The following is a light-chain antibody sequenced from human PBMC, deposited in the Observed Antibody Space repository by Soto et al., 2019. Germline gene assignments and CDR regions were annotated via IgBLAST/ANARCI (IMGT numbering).Light chain of an antibody. CDR3: VSYTSSTTYV. V-gene: IGLV2-14*03. Sequence: QSALTQPASVSDSPGQSITISCTGTSSDVGGSNFVSWYQQHPGKPPKLIIYDVANRPSGVSNRFSGSKSGSTASLIISRLQTEDKADYYCVSYTSSTTYVFGTGTKLTVL. CDR1: SSDVGGSNF. CDR2: DVA. J-gene: IGLJ1*01.